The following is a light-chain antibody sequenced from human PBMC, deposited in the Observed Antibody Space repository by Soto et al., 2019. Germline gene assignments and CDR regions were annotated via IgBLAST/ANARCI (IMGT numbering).Light chain of an antibody. CDR3: SSYTRSSTL. V-gene: IGLV2-14*03. CDR1: SSDVGGYNY. Sequence: QSALTQPASVSGSPGQSITISCTGASSDVGGYNYVSWYQHHPGKAPKLMIYDVSNRPSGVSNRFSDSKSGNTASLIISGLQAEDGADYYCSSYTRSSTLFGGGTKLTVL. CDR2: DVS. J-gene: IGLJ2*01.